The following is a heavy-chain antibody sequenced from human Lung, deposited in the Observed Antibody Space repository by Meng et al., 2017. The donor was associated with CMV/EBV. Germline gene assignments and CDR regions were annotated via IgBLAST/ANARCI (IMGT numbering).Heavy chain of an antibody. J-gene: IGHJ6*02. V-gene: IGHV6-1*01. CDR1: GDSLSGNSTA. CDR3: ARAYYDSGAYYYTEEYYHGLDV. Sequence: TXSHTXXISGDSLSGNSTAGNWIRQSPSRGLGWLGRTYYRSKWYDDYAMAVKSRITINPDTSKNQFCLQLNSVTPEDTAVYYCARAYYDSGAYYYTEEYYHGLDVWGQAXTVTVSS. CDR2: TYYRSKWYD. D-gene: IGHD3-22*01.